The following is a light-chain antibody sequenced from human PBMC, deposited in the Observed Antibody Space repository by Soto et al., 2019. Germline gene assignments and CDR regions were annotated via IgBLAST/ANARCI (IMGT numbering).Light chain of an antibody. J-gene: IGKJ3*01. V-gene: IGKV3-15*01. CDR1: QSVSRD. CDR2: GAS. CDR3: QQYNDWPPIT. Sequence: EVVMTQSPATLSLSPGERATLSCRASQSVSRDLAWYQQKPGKAPRLLIYGASTRATDIPARFSGGVSGTEFTLTISNLQSEDFGIYYCQQYNDWPPITFGPGTKVDIK.